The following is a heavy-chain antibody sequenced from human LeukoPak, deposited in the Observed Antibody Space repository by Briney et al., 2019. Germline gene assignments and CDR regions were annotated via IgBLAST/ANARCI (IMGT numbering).Heavy chain of an antibody. V-gene: IGHV3-23*01. CDR1: GFTFSSYA. CDR3: AKLTYDFWSGPFDY. Sequence: GGSLRLSCAASGFTFSSYAMTWVRQAPGKGLEWVSAISVGGDITSYADSVKGRFTISRDNSKNTLSLQMNGLRAEDTAVYYCAKLTYDFWSGPFDYWGQGTLVTVSS. D-gene: IGHD3-3*01. J-gene: IGHJ4*02. CDR2: ISVGGDIT.